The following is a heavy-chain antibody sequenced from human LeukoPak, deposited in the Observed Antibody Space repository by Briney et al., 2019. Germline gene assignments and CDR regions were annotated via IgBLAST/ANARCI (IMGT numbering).Heavy chain of an antibody. V-gene: IGHV3-30-3*01. J-gene: IGHJ6*02. D-gene: IGHD4-17*01. CDR1: GFTFSSYA. Sequence: GGSLRLSCAASGFTFSSYAMHWVRQAPGKGLEWVAVISYDGSNKYYADSVKGRFTISRDNSKNTLYLQMNSLRAEDTAVYYCARDGDYGSGGYYYGMDVWGQGTTVTVSS. CDR3: ARDGDYGSGGYYYGMDV. CDR2: ISYDGSNK.